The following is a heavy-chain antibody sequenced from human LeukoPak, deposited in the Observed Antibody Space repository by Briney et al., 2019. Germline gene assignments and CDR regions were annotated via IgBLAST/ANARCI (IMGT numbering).Heavy chain of an antibody. CDR3: ARDAVTTHFDY. CDR2: IKSKTDGGTT. V-gene: IGHV3-15*01. J-gene: IGHJ4*02. D-gene: IGHD4-11*01. Sequence: GGSLRLSCAASGFTFSNAWMSWVRQAPGKGLEWVGRIKSKTDGGTTDYAAPVKGRFTISRDDSKNTLYLQMNSLRAEDTAVYYCARDAVTTHFDYWGQGTLVTVSS. CDR1: GFTFSNAW.